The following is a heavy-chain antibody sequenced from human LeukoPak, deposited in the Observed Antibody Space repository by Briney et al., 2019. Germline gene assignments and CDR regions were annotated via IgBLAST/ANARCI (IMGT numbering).Heavy chain of an antibody. Sequence: ASVKVSCKASGYTFTSYGISWVRQAPGQGLEWMGWISAYNGNTNYAQKLQGRVTMTTDTSTSTAYMELRSLRSDDTAVYYCARDSVSYDSSGYYEDYWGQGTLVTVSS. V-gene: IGHV1-18*01. D-gene: IGHD3-22*01. CDR2: ISAYNGNT. CDR1: GYTFTSYG. J-gene: IGHJ4*02. CDR3: ARDSVSYDSSGYYEDY.